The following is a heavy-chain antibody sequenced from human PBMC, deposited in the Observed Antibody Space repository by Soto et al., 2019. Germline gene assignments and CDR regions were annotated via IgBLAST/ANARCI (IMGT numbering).Heavy chain of an antibody. CDR2: IKEDGSEK. CDR1: GFTFSLFG. CDR3: ARGDYYDRRFDS. Sequence: PGGSLRLSCAVSGFTFSLFGMHWVRQAPGKGLEWVADIKEDGSEKYYVDSLKGRFTISRDNAKNSLYLQMNSLRAEDTAVYYCARGDYYDRRFDSWGQGTLVTVSS. D-gene: IGHD3-22*01. J-gene: IGHJ4*02. V-gene: IGHV3-7*03.